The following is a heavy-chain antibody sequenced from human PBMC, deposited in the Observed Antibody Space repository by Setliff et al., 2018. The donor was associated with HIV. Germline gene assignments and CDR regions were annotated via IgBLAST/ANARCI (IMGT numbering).Heavy chain of an antibody. CDR2: VSPGSHTT. V-gene: IGHV3-23*01. D-gene: IGHD1-26*01. CDR3: AKPTIGIYPRSFDL. J-gene: IGHJ3*01. CDR1: GFAFSTFD. Sequence: PGGSLRLSCEASGFAFSTFDMNWVRQSPGKGLEWVSGVSPGSHTTYYAESVKGRFTVSRDDSNNMLFLQMTSLGDDDTAIYYCAKPTIGIYPRSFDLWGPGTMVTV.